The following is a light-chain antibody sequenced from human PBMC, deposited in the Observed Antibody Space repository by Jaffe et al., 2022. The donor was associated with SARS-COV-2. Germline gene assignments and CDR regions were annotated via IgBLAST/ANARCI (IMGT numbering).Light chain of an antibody. CDR1: QDISNY. Sequence: DIQMTQSPSSLSASIGDRVTFTCRASQDISNYLAWYQQKPGKVPKLLIYASSTLQSGVPSRFSGSGSGTDFTLTISSLQPEDVASYYCQKYSGAPSFGQGTRVEIK. CDR2: ASS. V-gene: IGKV1-27*01. J-gene: IGKJ1*01. CDR3: QKYSGAPS.